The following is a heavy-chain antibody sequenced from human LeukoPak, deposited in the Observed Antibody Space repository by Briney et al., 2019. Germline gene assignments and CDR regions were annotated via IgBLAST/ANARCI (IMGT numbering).Heavy chain of an antibody. CDR2: ISSSSYI. Sequence: GGSLRLSCAASGFTFSSYSMNWVRQAPGKGLEWVSSISSSSYIYYADSVKGRFTISRDNAENSLYLQMDSLRTEDTALYYCVKSGGYATAIRYFDLWGRGTLVTVSS. CDR1: GFTFSSYS. D-gene: IGHD2-21*02. CDR3: VKSGGYATAIRYFDL. V-gene: IGHV3-21*04. J-gene: IGHJ2*01.